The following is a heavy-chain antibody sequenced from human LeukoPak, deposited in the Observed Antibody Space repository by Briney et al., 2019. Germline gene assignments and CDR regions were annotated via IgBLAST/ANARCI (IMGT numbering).Heavy chain of an antibody. CDR1: GGTFSSHT. Sequence: SVKVSCKASGGTFSSHTISWVRQAPEPGLEWMGRIIPLFGIVNYAQKFQDRVTITADKSTSTAYMEVSSLRSEDTAVYYCARTPSGDVDTAMVRDSHYGMDVWGQGTTVTVSS. CDR3: ARTPSGDVDTAMVRDSHYGMDV. CDR2: IIPLFGIV. V-gene: IGHV1-69*02. J-gene: IGHJ6*02. D-gene: IGHD5-18*01.